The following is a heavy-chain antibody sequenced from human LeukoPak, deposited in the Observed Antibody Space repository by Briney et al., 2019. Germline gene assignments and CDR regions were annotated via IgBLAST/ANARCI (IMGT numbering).Heavy chain of an antibody. D-gene: IGHD6-13*01. J-gene: IGHJ4*02. CDR1: GGTFSSYA. V-gene: IGHV7-4-1*02. CDR2: INTNTGNP. CDR3: AREPAAAGFDY. Sequence: ASVKVSCKASGGTFSSYAISWVRQALGQGLEWMGWINTNTGNPTYAQGFTGRFVFSLDTSVSTAYLQISSLKAEDTAVYYCAREPAAAGFDYWGQGTLVTVSS.